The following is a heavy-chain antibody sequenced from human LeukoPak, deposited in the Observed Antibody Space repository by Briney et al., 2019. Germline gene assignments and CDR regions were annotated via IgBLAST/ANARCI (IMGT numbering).Heavy chain of an antibody. D-gene: IGHD2-2*02. Sequence: SETLSLTCTVSGGSISSYYWSWIRQPPGKGLEWIGYIYYSGSTNYNPSLKSRVTISVDTSKNQFSLKLSSVTAAGTAVYYCARVVGYCSSTSCYKYYFDYWGQGTLVTVSS. J-gene: IGHJ4*02. CDR2: IYYSGST. CDR1: GGSISSYY. V-gene: IGHV4-59*12. CDR3: ARVVGYCSSTSCYKYYFDY.